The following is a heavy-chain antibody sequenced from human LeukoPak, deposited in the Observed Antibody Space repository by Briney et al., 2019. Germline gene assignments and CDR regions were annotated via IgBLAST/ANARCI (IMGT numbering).Heavy chain of an antibody. Sequence: PSETLSLTCTVSGGSISSGSYYWSRIRQPAGKGLEWIGRIYTSGSTNYNPSLKSRVTISVDTSKNQFSLKLSSVTAADTAVYYCARVGSGHYPVEDWGQGTLVTVSS. CDR3: ARVGSGHYPVED. CDR2: IYTSGST. CDR1: GGSISSGSYY. J-gene: IGHJ4*02. D-gene: IGHD3-22*01. V-gene: IGHV4-61*02.